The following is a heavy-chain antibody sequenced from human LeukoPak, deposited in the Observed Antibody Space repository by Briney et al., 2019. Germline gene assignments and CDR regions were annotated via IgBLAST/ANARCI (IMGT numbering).Heavy chain of an antibody. Sequence: SETLSLTCAVYGGSFSGYYWSWIRQPPGKGLEWIGEINHSGSINYNPSLKSRVTISVDKAKNQFSLNLNSVTAADTAVYYCARGGDRSFDYWGQGTLVTVSS. CDR1: GGSFSGYY. D-gene: IGHD3-10*01. V-gene: IGHV4-34*01. CDR2: INHSGSI. CDR3: ARGGDRSFDY. J-gene: IGHJ4*02.